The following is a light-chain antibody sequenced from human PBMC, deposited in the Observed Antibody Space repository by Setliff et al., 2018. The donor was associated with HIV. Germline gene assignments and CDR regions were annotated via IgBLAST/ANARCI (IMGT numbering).Light chain of an antibody. CDR2: RNN. Sequence: QSVLTQPPSASGTPGQRVTISCSGSSSNIGSNTVNWYQQLPGTAPKLLIYRNNQRPSGVPDRFSGSKSGTSASLAISGLQAEDEADYYCAAWDDSLNGLNYDFATGTKVTVL. CDR1: SSNIGSNT. J-gene: IGLJ1*01. V-gene: IGLV1-44*01. CDR3: AAWDDSLNGLNYD.